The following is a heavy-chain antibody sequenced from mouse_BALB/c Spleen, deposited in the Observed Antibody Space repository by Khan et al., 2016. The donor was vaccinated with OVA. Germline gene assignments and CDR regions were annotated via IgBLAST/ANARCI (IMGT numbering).Heavy chain of an antibody. Sequence: QVQLQQPGPELVKPGASLKVSCKASGYKFTDYIIGWVKQSTRQGLEWIGDIFPASGTPYYNEKFKDKATLTTDTSSNTATMIHRSLTTEDSAGYFCAREGYSVCAYWGQGTLVTVSA. D-gene: IGHD2-14*01. CDR3: AREGYSVCAY. V-gene: IGHV1-75*01. CDR2: IFPASGTP. J-gene: IGHJ3*01. CDR1: GYKFTDYI.